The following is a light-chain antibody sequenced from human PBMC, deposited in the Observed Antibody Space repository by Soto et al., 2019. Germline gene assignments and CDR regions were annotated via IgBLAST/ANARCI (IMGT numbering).Light chain of an antibody. V-gene: IGKV3-20*01. Sequence: EIVLTQSPDTLSLSQGERATLSCRASQSVSSSNLAWYQQKPDQVPRLLMYDASSRATGIPDRFSGSGSGADFALTCSRLETEDYAGYYCLQFGISPYTFGQGTKLEIK. CDR3: LQFGISPYT. CDR1: QSVSSSN. J-gene: IGKJ2*01. CDR2: DAS.